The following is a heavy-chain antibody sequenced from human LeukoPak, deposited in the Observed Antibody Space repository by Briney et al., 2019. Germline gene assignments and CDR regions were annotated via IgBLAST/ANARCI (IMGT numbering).Heavy chain of an antibody. CDR3: ARRSITMVRGVSYYFDY. Sequence: SETPSLTCTVSAGSISSGSYYWSWIRQPAGKGLEWIGCIYSSGSTNYNPSLKSRVTISVDTSKNQFSLKLSSVTAADTAVYYCARRSITMVRGVSYYFDYWGQGTLVTVSS. D-gene: IGHD3-10*01. CDR2: IYSSGST. CDR1: AGSISSGSYY. V-gene: IGHV4-61*02. J-gene: IGHJ4*02.